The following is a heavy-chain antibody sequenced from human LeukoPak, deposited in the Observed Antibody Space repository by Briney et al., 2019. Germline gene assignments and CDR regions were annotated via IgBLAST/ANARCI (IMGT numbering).Heavy chain of an antibody. CDR3: ARDYRRDGYNFDY. J-gene: IGHJ4*02. D-gene: IGHD5-24*01. V-gene: IGHV3-53*01. Sequence: TGGCLRLSCAASGFTFSSSGMSWVLQAPGKGLEWVSVIYSGGSTYYADSVKGRFTISRDNSKNTLYLQMNSLRAEDTAVYYCARDYRRDGYNFDYWGQGTLVTVSS. CDR1: GFTFSSSG. CDR2: IYSGGST.